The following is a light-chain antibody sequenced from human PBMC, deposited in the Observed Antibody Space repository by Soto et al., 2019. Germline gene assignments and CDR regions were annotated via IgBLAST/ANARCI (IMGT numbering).Light chain of an antibody. CDR2: AES. Sequence: DIEMTQSPSSLSASVGDRVTITCRASQSIGSYVNWYQQKPGKAPNLLIYAESSLQSGVPSRFSGSGSGTDFTLTISSLQPEDSATYYCQQSYNTPRTFGQGNKVEIK. J-gene: IGKJ1*01. V-gene: IGKV1-39*01. CDR3: QQSYNTPRT. CDR1: QSIGSY.